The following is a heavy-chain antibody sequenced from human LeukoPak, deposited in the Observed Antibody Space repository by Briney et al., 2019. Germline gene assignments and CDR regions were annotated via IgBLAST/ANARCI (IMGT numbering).Heavy chain of an antibody. V-gene: IGHV4-34*01. CDR1: DGSFSGYS. D-gene: IGHD1-14*01. CDR3: ARLTPEPIDY. CDR2: INHSGST. Sequence: PSETLSLTCTVYDGSFSGYSWSWIRQPPGKGLEWIGEINHSGSTYYNPSLRSRVTISGDTSRNQFSLKLSSVTAADTAVYYCARLTPEPIDYWGQGTLVTVSS. J-gene: IGHJ4*02.